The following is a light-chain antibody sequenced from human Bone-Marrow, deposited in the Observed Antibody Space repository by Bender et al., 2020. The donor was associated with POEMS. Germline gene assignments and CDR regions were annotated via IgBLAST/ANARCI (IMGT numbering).Light chain of an antibody. V-gene: IGLV3-25*03. J-gene: IGLJ3*02. Sequence: SYELTQPPSVSLSPGQTARITCSGDSLPNKYGYWYQQKPGQAPVLVIYKDSERPSGIPERFAGSSSGTTVTLTISGVLAEDEADYYCQSAASSSAPWVFGGGTKLTVL. CDR2: KDS. CDR1: SLPNKY. CDR3: QSAASSSAPWV.